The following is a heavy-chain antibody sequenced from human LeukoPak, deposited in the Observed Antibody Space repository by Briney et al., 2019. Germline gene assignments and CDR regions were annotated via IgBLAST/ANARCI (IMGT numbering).Heavy chain of an antibody. Sequence: SETLSLTCAVYGGSFSGYYWSWIRQPPGKGLEWIGEINHSGSTNYNPSLKSRVTISVDTSKNQFSLKLSSVTAADTAVYYCARPRAPVTRISSFDMWGKVATVTVSS. J-gene: IGHJ6*04. V-gene: IGHV4-34*01. CDR3: ARPRAPVTRISSFDM. D-gene: IGHD2/OR15-2a*01. CDR2: INHSGST. CDR1: GGSFSGYY.